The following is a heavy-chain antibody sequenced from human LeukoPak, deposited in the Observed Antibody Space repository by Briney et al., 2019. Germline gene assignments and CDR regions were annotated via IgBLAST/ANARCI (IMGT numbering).Heavy chain of an antibody. CDR1: GYTFTGYD. CDR2: MNPNSGNT. V-gene: IGHV1-8*03. J-gene: IGHJ3*02. CDR3: ALYYYDSSGYSFGT. Sequence: GASVKVSCKASGYTFTGYDINWVRQATGQGLEWMGWMNPNSGNTGYAQKFQGRVTITRNTSISTAYMELSSLRSEGTAVYYCALYYYDSSGYSFGTWGQGTMVTVSS. D-gene: IGHD3-22*01.